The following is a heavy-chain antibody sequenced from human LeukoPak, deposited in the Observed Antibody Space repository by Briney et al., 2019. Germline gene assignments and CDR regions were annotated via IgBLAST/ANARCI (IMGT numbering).Heavy chain of an antibody. V-gene: IGHV3-48*01. D-gene: IGHD1/OR15-1a*01. Sequence: GGSLRLSCAASGFTFSTYTMNWLRQAPGKGLEWLSYIRNTSSPIYYADSVKGRFTISRDSANNLLFLQMNSLKVEDTAVYYCARRTANTLPYGLDVWGQGTTVTVSS. CDR2: IRNTSSPI. J-gene: IGHJ6*02. CDR1: GFTFSTYT. CDR3: ARRTANTLPYGLDV.